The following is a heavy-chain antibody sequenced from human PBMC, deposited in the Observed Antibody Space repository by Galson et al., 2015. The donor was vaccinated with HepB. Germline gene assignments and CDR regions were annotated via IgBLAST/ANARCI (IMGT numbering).Heavy chain of an antibody. D-gene: IGHD3-22*01. Sequence: SLRLSCAASGFTFSDYYMSWIRQAPGKGLEWVSYISSSSSYTNYADSVKGRFTISRDNAKNSLYLQMNSLRAEDTAVYYCARDTTYYYDSSGYYYPGVFDYWGQGTLVTVSS. V-gene: IGHV3-11*06. CDR3: ARDTTYYYDSSGYYYPGVFDY. CDR2: ISSSSSYT. CDR1: GFTFSDYY. J-gene: IGHJ4*02.